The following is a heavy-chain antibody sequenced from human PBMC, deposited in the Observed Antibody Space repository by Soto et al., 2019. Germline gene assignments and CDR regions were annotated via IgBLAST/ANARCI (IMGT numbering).Heavy chain of an antibody. J-gene: IGHJ4*02. CDR3: ARVQAYYDFWSGYETDAFDY. Sequence: SETLSLTCTVSGGSICSYYRSWIRQPPGKGLEWIGYIYYSGSTNYNPSLKSRVTISVDTSKNQFSLKLSSVTAADTAVYYCARVQAYYDFWSGYETDAFDYWGQGTLVTVSS. CDR1: GGSICSYY. D-gene: IGHD3-3*01. CDR2: IYYSGST. V-gene: IGHV4-59*01.